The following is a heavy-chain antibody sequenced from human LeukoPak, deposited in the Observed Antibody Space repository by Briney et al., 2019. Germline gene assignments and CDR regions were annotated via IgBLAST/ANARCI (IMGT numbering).Heavy chain of an antibody. Sequence: PGGSLRLSCAASGFTFSSYWMSWVRQTPGKGLEWVANIKQDGSEQYYVDSMTGLFTVSRDNAKNSLSLQLNSLSADDTAVYYCARNSGWSVDYWGQGALVTVSS. J-gene: IGHJ4*02. V-gene: IGHV3-7*01. CDR3: ARNSGWSVDY. D-gene: IGHD6-19*01. CDR1: GFTFSSYW. CDR2: IKQDGSEQ.